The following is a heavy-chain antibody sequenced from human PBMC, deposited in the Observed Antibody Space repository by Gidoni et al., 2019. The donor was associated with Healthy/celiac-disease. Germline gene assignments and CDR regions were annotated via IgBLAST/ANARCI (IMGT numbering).Heavy chain of an antibody. CDR2: IIPIFGTA. CDR3: ARDPSLGSMGNPYYFDY. J-gene: IGHJ4*02. CDR1: GGTFRSYA. D-gene: IGHD3-10*01. V-gene: IGHV1-69*01. Sequence: QVQLVQSGAEVKKPGSSVQVSCKASGGTFRSYAISWVRQAPGHGLEWMGGIIPIFGTANYAQKFQGRVTITADESTSTAYMELSSLRSEDTAVYYCARDPSLGSMGNPYYFDYWGQGTLVTVSS.